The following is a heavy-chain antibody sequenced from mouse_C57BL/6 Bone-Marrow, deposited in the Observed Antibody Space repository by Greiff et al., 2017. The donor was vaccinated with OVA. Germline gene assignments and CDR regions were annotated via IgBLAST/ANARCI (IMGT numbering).Heavy chain of an antibody. Sequence: VQLQQSGAELVRPGASVKLSCTASGFNIKDDYMHWVKQRPGQGLEWIGWIDPENGDTEYASKFQGKATITADPSSNTAYLQLSSLTSEDTAVYYCTTRDGYSYAMDDWGQGTSVTVSS. D-gene: IGHD2-3*01. J-gene: IGHJ4*01. CDR3: TTRDGYSYAMDD. V-gene: IGHV14-4*01. CDR1: GFNIKDDY. CDR2: IDPENGDT.